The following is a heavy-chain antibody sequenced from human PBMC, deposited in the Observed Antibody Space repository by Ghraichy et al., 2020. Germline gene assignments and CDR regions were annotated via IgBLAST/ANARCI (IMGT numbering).Heavy chain of an antibody. D-gene: IGHD6-19*01. Sequence: SCSASGFTFSSYLMHWVRQAPGKGLEYVSSISSNGDNTYYAASVKGRLTISRDNSKNTLYLQMSSLRAEDTAVYYCVRRDSSGWYDYWGQGTLVTVSS. CDR1: GFTFSSYL. V-gene: IGHV3-64D*06. CDR3: VRRDSSGWYDY. CDR2: ISSNGDNT. J-gene: IGHJ4*02.